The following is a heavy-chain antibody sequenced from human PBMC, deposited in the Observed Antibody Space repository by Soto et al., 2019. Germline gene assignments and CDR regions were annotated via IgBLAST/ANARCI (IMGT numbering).Heavy chain of an antibody. V-gene: IGHV4-30-4*01. D-gene: IGHD3-22*01. CDR2: TSFSGYT. CDR3: VRGGNPYHYATSGPGTFDK. Sequence: QVQLQESGPGLVKPSQTLSLTCTVSGDSVSGGDSYWSWIRQPPGKALEWIGYTSFSGYTSYTPSLKSPVTISVDMSKSQFSLRLTSVIAADTAIYYCVRGGNPYHYATSGPGTFDKWGQGTLVSVSS. J-gene: IGHJ4*02. CDR1: GDSVSGGDSY.